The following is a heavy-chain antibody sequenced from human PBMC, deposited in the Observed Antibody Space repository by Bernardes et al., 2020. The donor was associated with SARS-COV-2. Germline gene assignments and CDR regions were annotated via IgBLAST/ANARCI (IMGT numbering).Heavy chain of an antibody. Sequence: ASVKVSCKASGYTFTSYGISWVRQAPGQGLEWMGWISAYNGNTNYAQKLQGRVTMTTDTSTSTAYMELRSLRSDDTAVYYCARDRDDSSGYPESFQHWGQGTLVTVSS. CDR2: ISAYNGNT. V-gene: IGHV1-18*01. CDR3: ARDRDDSSGYPESFQH. D-gene: IGHD3-22*01. CDR1: GYTFTSYG. J-gene: IGHJ1*01.